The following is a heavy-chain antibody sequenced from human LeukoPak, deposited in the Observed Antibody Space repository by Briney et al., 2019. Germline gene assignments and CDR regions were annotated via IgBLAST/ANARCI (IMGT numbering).Heavy chain of an antibody. D-gene: IGHD2-21*02. Sequence: TGGSLRLSCAASGFTFSSYGMHWVRQAPGKGLEWVAVIWYDGSNKYYADSVKGRFTISRDNSKNTLYLQMNSLRAEDTAVYYCAKDRRVTTLFDYWGQGTLVTVSS. CDR3: AKDRRVTTLFDY. J-gene: IGHJ4*02. CDR1: GFTFSSYG. CDR2: IWYDGSNK. V-gene: IGHV3-33*06.